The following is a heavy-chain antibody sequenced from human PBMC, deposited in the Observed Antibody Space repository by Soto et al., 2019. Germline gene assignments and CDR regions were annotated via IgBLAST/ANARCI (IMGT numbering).Heavy chain of an antibody. CDR1: GFTVSSNY. CDR3: ARGPTWEGGNWFDP. J-gene: IGHJ5*02. D-gene: IGHD1-26*01. CDR2: IYSGGST. V-gene: IGHV3-53*04. Sequence: EVQLVESGGGLVQPGGSLRLSCAASGFTVSSNYMSWVRQAPGKGLEWVSVIYSGGSTYYADSVKGRFTISRHNSKNTLYLQMNSLRAEDTAVYYCARGPTWEGGNWFDPWGQGTLVTVSS.